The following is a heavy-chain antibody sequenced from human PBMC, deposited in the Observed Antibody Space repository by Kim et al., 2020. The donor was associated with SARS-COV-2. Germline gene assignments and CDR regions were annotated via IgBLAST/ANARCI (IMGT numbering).Heavy chain of an antibody. V-gene: IGHV3-48*02. J-gene: IGHJ4*02. CDR2: ISDTGSTR. Sequence: GGSLRLSCTASGFTFSNYGMNWVRQAPGTGLEWVSFISDTGSTRHYADSVKGRFTISRDNAMNSLYLQMNSLRDDDTAVYYCASPLGSSWFLWGQGTLVTVSS. CDR1: GFTFSNYG. D-gene: IGHD6-13*01. CDR3: ASPLGSSWFL.